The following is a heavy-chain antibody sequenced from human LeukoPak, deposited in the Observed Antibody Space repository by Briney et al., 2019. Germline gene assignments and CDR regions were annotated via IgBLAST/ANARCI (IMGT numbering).Heavy chain of an antibody. CDR2: ISYDGSNK. J-gene: IGHJ3*02. CDR1: GFTFSSYG. CDR3: AIHYYDNSGPSDDFDI. Sequence: GGSLRLSCAASGFTFSSYGMHWVRQAPGKGLEWVAVISYDGSNKYYADSVKGRFTISRDNSKNTLYLQMNSLRAEDTAVYYCAIHYYDNSGPSDDFDIWGQGTMVTVSS. D-gene: IGHD3-22*01. V-gene: IGHV3-30*03.